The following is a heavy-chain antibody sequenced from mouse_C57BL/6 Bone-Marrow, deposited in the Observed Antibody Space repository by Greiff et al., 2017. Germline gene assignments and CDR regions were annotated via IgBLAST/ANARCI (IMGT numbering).Heavy chain of an antibody. D-gene: IGHD2-2*01. CDR1: GYTFTSYW. CDR3: ARVYYGYDEEGYFDY. V-gene: IGHV1-59*01. Sequence: QVQLQQPGAELVRPGTSVKLSCKASGYTFTSYWMHWVKQRPGQGLEWIGVIDPSDSYTNYNQKFKGKATLTVDTSSSTAYMQLSSLTSEDSAVYYCARVYYGYDEEGYFDYWGQGTTLTVSS. J-gene: IGHJ2*01. CDR2: IDPSDSYT.